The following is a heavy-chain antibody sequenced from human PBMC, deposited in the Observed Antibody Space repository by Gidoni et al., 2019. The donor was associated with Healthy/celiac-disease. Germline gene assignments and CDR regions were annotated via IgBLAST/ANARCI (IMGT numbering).Heavy chain of an antibody. CDR2: IIPIFGTA. J-gene: IGHJ6*02. D-gene: IGHD3-22*01. CDR1: GGTFSSYA. V-gene: IGHV1-69*01. CDR3: ASPTYYYDSSGYSPRRYYYYGMDV. Sequence: QVQLVQSGAEVKKPGSSVKVSCKASGGTFSSYAISWVRQAPGQGLEWMGGIIPIFGTANYAQKFQGRVTITADESTSTAYMELSSLRSEDTAVYYCASPTYYYDSSGYSPRRYYYYGMDVWGQGTTVTVSS.